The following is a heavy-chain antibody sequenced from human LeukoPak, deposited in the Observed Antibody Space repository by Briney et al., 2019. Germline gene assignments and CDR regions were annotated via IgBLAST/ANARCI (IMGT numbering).Heavy chain of an antibody. CDR3: ARSYSSSWYLPFDY. V-gene: IGHV3-66*01. CDR2: IYSGGST. CDR1: GFTVSSNY. Sequence: GGSLRLSCAASGFTVSSNYMSWVRQAPGKGLEWVSVIYSGGSTYYADSVKGRFTISRDNSKNTLYLQMNSLRAEDTAVYYCARSYSSSWYLPFDYWGQGTLVTVSS. J-gene: IGHJ4*02. D-gene: IGHD6-13*01.